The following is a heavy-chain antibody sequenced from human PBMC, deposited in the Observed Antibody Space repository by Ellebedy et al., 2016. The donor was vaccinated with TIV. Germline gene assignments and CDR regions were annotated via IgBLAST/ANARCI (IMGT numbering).Heavy chain of an antibody. Sequence: MPSETLSLTCTVSGGSISSYYWSWIRQPPGKGLEWIGYIYYSGSTNYNPSLKSRVTISVDTSKNQFSLKLSSVTAADTAVYYCARDRGKYYYGSGTQAGFDPWGQGTLVTVSS. J-gene: IGHJ5*02. CDR3: ARDRGKYYYGSGTQAGFDP. D-gene: IGHD3-10*01. CDR1: GGSISSYY. CDR2: IYYSGST. V-gene: IGHV4-59*01.